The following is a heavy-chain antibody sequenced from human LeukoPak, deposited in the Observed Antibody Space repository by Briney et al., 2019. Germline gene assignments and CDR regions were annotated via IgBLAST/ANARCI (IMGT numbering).Heavy chain of an antibody. V-gene: IGHV4-4*07. CDR2: IYTSGST. J-gene: IGHJ3*02. CDR1: GGSISSYY. D-gene: IGHD3-3*01. Sequence: PSETLSLTCTVSGGSISSYYWSWIRQPAGKGLEWIGRIYTSGSTNYNPSLKSRVTISVDTSKNQFSLKLSSVTAADTAVYYCARDIDFWSGYYTGSLIGAFDIWGQGTMVTVSS. CDR3: ARDIDFWSGYYTGSLIGAFDI.